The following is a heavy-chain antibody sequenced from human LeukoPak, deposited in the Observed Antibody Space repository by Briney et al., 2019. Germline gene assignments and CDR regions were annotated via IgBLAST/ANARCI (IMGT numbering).Heavy chain of an antibody. CDR2: IYPDDSDI. J-gene: IGHJ3*02. Sequence: RGESLKISCKGSGYSFTDYWIGWVRQMPGEGLQWMGIIYPDDSDIRYSPSFQGQVTISADKSIITAYLQWSSLKASDTAMYYCARHGRGSRSPNAFDIWGQGTMVSVSS. CDR1: GYSFTDYW. V-gene: IGHV5-51*01. D-gene: IGHD3-10*01. CDR3: ARHGRGSRSPNAFDI.